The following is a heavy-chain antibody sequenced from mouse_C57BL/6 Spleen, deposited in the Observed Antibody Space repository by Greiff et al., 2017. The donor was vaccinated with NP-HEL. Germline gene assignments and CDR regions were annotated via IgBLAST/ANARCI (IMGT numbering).Heavy chain of an antibody. CDR1: GFNIKNFY. Sequence: EVPLPPSGAKLLKPGASGQLSCPASGFNIKNFYMPLVKQRTEQGLEWIGRIDPEDGETKYAPKFQGKATITADTSSNTAYLQLSSLTSEDTAVYYCASWDYWGQGTTLTVSS. CDR2: IDPEDGET. CDR3: ASWDY. V-gene: IGHV14-2*01. J-gene: IGHJ2*01.